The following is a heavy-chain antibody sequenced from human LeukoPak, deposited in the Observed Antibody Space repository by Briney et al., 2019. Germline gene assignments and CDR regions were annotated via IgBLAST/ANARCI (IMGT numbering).Heavy chain of an antibody. D-gene: IGHD3-22*01. CDR3: AKGPRGVVVTGYFDY. V-gene: IGHV3-23*01. CDR2: ISGSGGST. CDR1: GFTFSSYA. Sequence: TGGSLRLSCAASGFTFSSYAMSWVRQAPGKGLEWVSAISGSGGSTYYADSVKGRFTVSRDNSKNTLYLQMNSLRAGDTAVYYCAKGPRGVVVTGYFDYWGQGTLVTVSS. J-gene: IGHJ4*02.